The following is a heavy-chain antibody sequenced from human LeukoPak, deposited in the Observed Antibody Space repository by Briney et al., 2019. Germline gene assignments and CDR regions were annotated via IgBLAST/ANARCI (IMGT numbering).Heavy chain of an antibody. J-gene: IGHJ4*02. CDR1: GGSISSYY. CDR3: ARGRWELLHFDY. Sequence: PSETLSLTCTVSGGSISSYYWSWIRQPPGKGLEWIGYIYYSGSTNYNPSLKSRVTISVDTPKNQFSLRLSSVTAADTAVYYCARGRWELLHFDYWGQGTLVTVSS. CDR2: IYYSGST. D-gene: IGHD1-26*01. V-gene: IGHV4-59*08.